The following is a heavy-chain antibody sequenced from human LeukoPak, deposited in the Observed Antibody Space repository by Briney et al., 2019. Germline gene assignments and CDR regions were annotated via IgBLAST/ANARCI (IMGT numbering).Heavy chain of an antibody. J-gene: IGHJ4*02. CDR1: GGSISSYY. CDR2: IYYSGST. D-gene: IGHD4-23*01. Sequence: SETLSLTCTVSGGSISSYYWSWIRQPPGKGLEWIGYIYYSGSTNYNPSLKSRVTISVDTSKNQFSLKLSSVTAADTAVYYCARQGPYSGNPFDHWGQGTLVTVSS. V-gene: IGHV4-59*08. CDR3: ARQGPYSGNPFDH.